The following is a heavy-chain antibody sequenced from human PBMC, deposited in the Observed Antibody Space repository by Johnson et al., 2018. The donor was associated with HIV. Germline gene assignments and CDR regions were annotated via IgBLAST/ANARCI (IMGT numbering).Heavy chain of an antibody. CDR3: ARAPAGGVSLPDAFDI. V-gene: IGHV3-11*04. D-gene: IGHD3-10*01. CDR2: ISSSGSTI. CDR1: GFTFSDYY. J-gene: IGHJ3*02. Sequence: QVQLVESGGGLVQPGGSLRLSCAASGFTFSDYYMSWIRQAPGKGLEWVSYISSSGSTIYYADSVKGRFTISRDNAKNSLYLQMNSLRAEETAVYYCARAPAGGVSLPDAFDIWGQGTMVTVSS.